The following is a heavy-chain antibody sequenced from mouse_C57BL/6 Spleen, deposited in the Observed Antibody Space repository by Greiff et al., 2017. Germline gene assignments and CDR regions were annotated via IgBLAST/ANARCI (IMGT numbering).Heavy chain of an antibody. Sequence: LVEPGASVKISCKASGYTFTDYYMNWVKQSHGKSLEWIGDINPNNGGTSYNQKFKGKATLTVDKSSSTAYMELRSLTSEDSAVYYCARISYYAMDYWGQGTSVTVSS. J-gene: IGHJ4*01. CDR3: ARISYYAMDY. CDR2: INPNNGGT. CDR1: GYTFTDYY. V-gene: IGHV1-26*01.